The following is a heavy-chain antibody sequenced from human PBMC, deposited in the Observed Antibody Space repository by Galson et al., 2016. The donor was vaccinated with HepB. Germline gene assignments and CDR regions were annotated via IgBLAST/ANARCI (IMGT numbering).Heavy chain of an antibody. CDR2: IHWNDNK. CDR1: GFSLSTSGDG. V-gene: IGHV2-5*01. D-gene: IGHD2/OR15-2a*01. Sequence: PALVKPTQTLTLTCTFSGFSLSTSGDGVGWIRQPPGKALEWLALIHWNDNKFYNPSLNTRLTITKDASKNQVVLTMTNVDPADTATYYCARRWAYDFISFDYWGQGTLVTVSS. J-gene: IGHJ4*02. CDR3: ARRWAYDFISFDY.